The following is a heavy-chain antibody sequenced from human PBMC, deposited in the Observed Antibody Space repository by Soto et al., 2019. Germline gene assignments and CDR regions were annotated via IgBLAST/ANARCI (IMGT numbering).Heavy chain of an antibody. Sequence: QVQLQQWGAGLLKPSETLSLTCAVYGGSFSGYYWTWIRQPPGTGLEWIGEINHSGSTNYNPSLKSRLTISVDTSKNHFALKLTSVSAADTAVYYCARDKIPGLFDYWGQGTLVTVSS. V-gene: IGHV4-34*01. J-gene: IGHJ4*02. D-gene: IGHD2-21*01. CDR1: GGSFSGYY. CDR2: INHSGST. CDR3: ARDKIPGLFDY.